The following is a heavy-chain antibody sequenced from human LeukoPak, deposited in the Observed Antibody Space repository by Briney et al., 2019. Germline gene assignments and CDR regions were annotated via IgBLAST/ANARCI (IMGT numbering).Heavy chain of an antibody. Sequence: SETLSLTCAVSDYSISSGYYWGWIRQPPGKGLEWIGSIYHSGSTYYNPSLKSRVTISVDTSKNQFSLKLSSVTAAHTAVYYCARQGYDFWIGYPRVAFHIWDQGTMVTVSS. CDR2: IYHSGST. D-gene: IGHD3-3*01. J-gene: IGHJ3*02. CDR1: DYSISSGYY. CDR3: ARQGYDFWIGYPRVAFHI. V-gene: IGHV4-38-2*01.